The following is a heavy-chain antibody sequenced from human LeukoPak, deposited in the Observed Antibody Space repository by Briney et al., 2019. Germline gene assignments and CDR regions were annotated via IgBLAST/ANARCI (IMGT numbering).Heavy chain of an antibody. J-gene: IGHJ2*01. Sequence: ASVKVSCKASGYTFTGYYMHWVRQAPGQGLEWMGWINPNSGGTNYAQEFQGRVTMTRDTSISTAYMELSRLRSDDTAVYYCARAAAAMVTGWYFDLWGRGTLVTVSS. CDR2: INPNSGGT. V-gene: IGHV1-2*02. CDR3: ARAAAAMVTGWYFDL. CDR1: GYTFTGYY. D-gene: IGHD5-18*01.